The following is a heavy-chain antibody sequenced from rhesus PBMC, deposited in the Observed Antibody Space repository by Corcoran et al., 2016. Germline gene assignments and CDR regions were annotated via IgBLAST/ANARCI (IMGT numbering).Heavy chain of an antibody. J-gene: IGHJ4*01. CDR3: ARWGAAGGNDY. D-gene: IGHD6-25*01. CDR1: GGSISSSY. CDR2: IDGSGSST. V-gene: IGHV4-169*01. Sequence: QLQLQESGPGLVKPSETLSVTCAVSGGSISSSYWSWIRQAPGKGLEWIGCIDGSGSSTNYNPALKSRFTRSVDTSKDQLSLKLTSVTTADTAVYYCARWGAAGGNDYWGQGVLVTVSS.